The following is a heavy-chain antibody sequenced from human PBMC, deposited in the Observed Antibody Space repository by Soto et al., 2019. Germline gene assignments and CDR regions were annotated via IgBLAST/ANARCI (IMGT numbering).Heavy chain of an antibody. J-gene: IGHJ4*02. V-gene: IGHV3-74*01. CDR2: INSDGSIT. CDR1: GFTFSSYW. CDR3: VRYPRSVGGSYRPDY. Sequence: EVQLVESGGGLVQPGGSLRLSCAASGFTFSSYWMHWVRQVPEKGLVWVSRINSDGSITNYADAVKGRFTISRDNVKNTLYLQMYRLRAEDTAVYYCVRYPRSVGGSYRPDYWGQGTLVTVSS. D-gene: IGHD3-16*02.